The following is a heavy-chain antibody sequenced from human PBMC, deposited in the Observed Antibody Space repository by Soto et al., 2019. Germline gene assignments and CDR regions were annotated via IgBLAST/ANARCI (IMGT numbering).Heavy chain of an antibody. CDR2: IYPGDSDT. CDR1: GYTFSIHC. D-gene: IGHD1-26*01. J-gene: IGHJ6*02. V-gene: IGHV5-51*04. CDR3: VSTTYSGSYYYYYGMDV. Sequence: GESVKISCKGSGYTFSIHCIGWVLQMPWKGLEWMGIIYPGDSDTRYSPSFQGQVTISADKPISTAYLQWISLKASDTAMYYCVSTTYSGSYYYYYGMDVWGQGTTVTVSS.